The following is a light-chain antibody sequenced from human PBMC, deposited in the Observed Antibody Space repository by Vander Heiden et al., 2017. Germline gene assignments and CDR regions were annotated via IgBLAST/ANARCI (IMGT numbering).Light chain of an antibody. Sequence: SVLTQPPSASGTPGQSVTISGSGSTANVGRSAVNWSQQFPGAAPQLLLYRVNPRPSGVSARFSGSKPGTSASLAISGLQSADEADYYCSAWDVSLSGRVFGGGTKLTVL. V-gene: IGLV1-44*01. CDR3: SAWDVSLSGRV. J-gene: IGLJ3*02. CDR1: TANVGRSA. CDR2: RVN.